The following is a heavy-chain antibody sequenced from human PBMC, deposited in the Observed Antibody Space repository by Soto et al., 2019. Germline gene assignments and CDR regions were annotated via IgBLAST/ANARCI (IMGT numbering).Heavy chain of an antibody. CDR1: GGSFSGYY. D-gene: IGHD6-19*01. Sequence: QVQLQQWGAGLLKPSETLSLTCAVYGGSFSGYYWSWIRQPPGKGLEWIGKINHSGSTNYNPSLKSRVTISVDTSKNQFSLKLSSVTAADTAVYYCARVSPSTSSGWYFGVGRGLYYYGMDVWGQGTTVTVSS. CDR3: ARVSPSTSSGWYFGVGRGLYYYGMDV. J-gene: IGHJ6*02. CDR2: INHSGST. V-gene: IGHV4-34*01.